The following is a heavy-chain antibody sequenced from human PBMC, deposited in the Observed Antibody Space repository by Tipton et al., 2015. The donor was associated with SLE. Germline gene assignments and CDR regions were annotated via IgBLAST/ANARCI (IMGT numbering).Heavy chain of an antibody. V-gene: IGHV4-38-2*02. CDR2: IYHSGST. Sequence: TLSLTCAVSGYPISSGYYWGWIRQPPGKGLEWIGSIYHSGSTYYNPSLKSRVTISVDTSKNQFSLKLSSVTAADTAVYYCAREEYSSGWTEVHWFDPWGQGTLVTVSS. J-gene: IGHJ5*02. CDR3: AREEYSSGWTEVHWFDP. CDR1: GYPISSGYY. D-gene: IGHD6-19*01.